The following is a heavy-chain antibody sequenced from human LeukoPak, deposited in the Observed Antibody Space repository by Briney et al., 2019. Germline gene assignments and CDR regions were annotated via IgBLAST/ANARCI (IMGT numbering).Heavy chain of an antibody. CDR3: ARDHCSPGTCLGGH. CDR1: GDTFIPYT. V-gene: IGHV1-69*04. Sequence: GASVKVSSKASGDTFIPYTFSWVRQAPGQGLEWIGRIIPSLDVANYAQKFQGRVTLSVDRDTATTYMEVTSLRSEDTAIYYCARDHCSPGTCLGGHWGQGTLVTVSS. D-gene: IGHD2-15*01. CDR2: IIPSLDVA. J-gene: IGHJ4*02.